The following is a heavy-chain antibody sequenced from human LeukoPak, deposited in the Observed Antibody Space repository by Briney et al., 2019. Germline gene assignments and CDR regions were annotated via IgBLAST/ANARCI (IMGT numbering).Heavy chain of an antibody. CDR3: ARRYDYREDY. Sequence: KCGESLKISCKGSGYSFTTYWIDRVRQMPGKGLEWMGIIYPGDSDTRYSPSFQGQVTISPDKSIRPTYLQWRSLKASDTAMYYCARRYDYREDYWGQGTLVTVSS. V-gene: IGHV5-51*01. J-gene: IGHJ4*02. D-gene: IGHD4-11*01. CDR2: IYPGDSDT. CDR1: GYSFTTYW.